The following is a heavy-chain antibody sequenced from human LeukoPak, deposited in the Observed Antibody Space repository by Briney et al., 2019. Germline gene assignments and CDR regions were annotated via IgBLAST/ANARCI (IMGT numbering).Heavy chain of an antibody. CDR3: ARVGGVVVPAAIPPYYYGMDV. CDR2: ICYSGST. D-gene: IGHD2-2*01. J-gene: IGHJ6*02. Sequence: SETLSLTCTVSGGSISSYYWSWIRQPPGKGLEWIGYICYSGSTNYNPSLKSRVTISVDTSKNQFSLKLSSVTAADTAVYYCARVGGVVVPAAIPPYYYGMDVWGQGTTVTVSS. CDR1: GGSISSYY. V-gene: IGHV4-59*01.